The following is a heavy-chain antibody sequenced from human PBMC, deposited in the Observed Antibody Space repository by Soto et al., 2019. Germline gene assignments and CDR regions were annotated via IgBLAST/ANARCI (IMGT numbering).Heavy chain of an antibody. V-gene: IGHV1-8*01. CDR2: MNPNSGNT. J-gene: IGHJ3*02. Sequence: ASVKVSCKASGYTFTSYDINWVRQATGQGLEWMGWMNPNSGNTGYAQKFQGRVTMTRNTSISTAYMELSSLRSEDTAVYYCARSARRENDAFDIWGQGTMVTVSS. CDR3: ARSARRENDAFDI. CDR1: GYTFTSYD.